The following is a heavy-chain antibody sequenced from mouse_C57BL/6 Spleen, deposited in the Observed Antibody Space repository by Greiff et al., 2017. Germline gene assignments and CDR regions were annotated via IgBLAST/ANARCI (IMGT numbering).Heavy chain of an antibody. V-gene: IGHV5-17*01. CDR2: ISSGSSTI. J-gene: IGHJ1*03. CDR3: ARIRYGSSYRYFDV. Sequence: EVQRVESGGGLVKPGGSLKLSCAASGFTFSDYGMHWVRQAPEKGLEWVAYISSGSSTIYSADTVKGRFTISRANAKNTLFLQMTSLRSEDTAMYYCARIRYGSSYRYFDVWGTGTTVTVSS. D-gene: IGHD1-1*01. CDR1: GFTFSDYG.